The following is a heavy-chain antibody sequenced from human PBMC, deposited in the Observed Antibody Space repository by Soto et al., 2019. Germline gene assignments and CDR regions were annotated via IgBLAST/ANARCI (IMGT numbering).Heavy chain of an antibody. CDR3: ARVKEGVVSLHFFDH. Sequence: EVQLLESGGGLVQPGGSLRLSCTASGFSVDTYAMTWVRQAVGKGLEWVSGLSGRGDDTYFADPVKGRFTVSRDLSNNTVLMQMNGLRVEDTAVYYCARVKEGVVSLHFFDHWGQGILVTVSS. V-gene: IGHV3-23*01. CDR1: GFSVDTYA. J-gene: IGHJ4*02. CDR2: LSGRGDDT. D-gene: IGHD3-3*01.